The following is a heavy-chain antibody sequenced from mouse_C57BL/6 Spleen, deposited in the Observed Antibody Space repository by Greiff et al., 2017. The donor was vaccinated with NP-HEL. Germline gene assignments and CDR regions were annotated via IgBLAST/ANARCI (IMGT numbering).Heavy chain of an antibody. D-gene: IGHD4-1*01. Sequence: EVKLMESGGDLVKPGGSLKLSCAASGFTFSSYGMSWVRQTPDKRLEWVATISSGGSYTYYLDSVKGRFTISRDNAKNTLYLQMSSLKSEDTAMYYCARDSNWDGAWFAYWGQGTLVTVSA. CDR2: ISSGGSYT. CDR3: ARDSNWDGAWFAY. CDR1: GFTFSSYG. J-gene: IGHJ3*01. V-gene: IGHV5-6*01.